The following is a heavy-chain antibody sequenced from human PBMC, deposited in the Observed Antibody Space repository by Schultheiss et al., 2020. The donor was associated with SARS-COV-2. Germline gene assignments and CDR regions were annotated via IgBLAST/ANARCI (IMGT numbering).Heavy chain of an antibody. CDR3: ARGGSSGWYGIDY. CDR2: ISGSGGST. V-gene: IGHV3-23*01. CDR1: GFIVSSNY. D-gene: IGHD6-19*01. J-gene: IGHJ4*02. Sequence: GGSLRLSCAASGFIVSSNYMNWVRQAPGKGLEWVSAISGSGGSTYYADSVKGRFTISRDNSKNTLYLQMNSLRAEDTAVYYCARGGSSGWYGIDYWGQGTLVTVSS.